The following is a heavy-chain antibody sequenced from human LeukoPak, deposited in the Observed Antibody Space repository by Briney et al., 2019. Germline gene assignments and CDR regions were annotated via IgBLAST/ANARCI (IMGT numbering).Heavy chain of an antibody. CDR3: ARGNEDAFDI. Sequence: GGSLRLSCAASGFTFTAYAMHWVRQAPGMGLGWVAIIWYDGSKTHYADSVKGRFTISRDNSKNTLYLQVNSLRVEDAAAYYCARGNEDAFDIWGQGTMVTVSS. V-gene: IGHV3-33*01. CDR2: IWYDGSKT. J-gene: IGHJ3*02. CDR1: GFTFTAYA.